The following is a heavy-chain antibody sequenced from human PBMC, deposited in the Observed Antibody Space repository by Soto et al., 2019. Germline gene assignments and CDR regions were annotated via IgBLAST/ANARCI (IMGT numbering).Heavy chain of an antibody. Sequence: PSETLSLTCAVSGGSISSSSYYWGWIRQPPGKGLEWIGSIYYSGSTYYNPSLKSRVTISEDRSKNELSLKLTSVTAADTAVYYCARVPDVWGQGTTVTVSS. CDR1: GGSISSSSYY. CDR3: ARVPDV. CDR2: IYYSGST. J-gene: IGHJ6*02. V-gene: IGHV4-39*07.